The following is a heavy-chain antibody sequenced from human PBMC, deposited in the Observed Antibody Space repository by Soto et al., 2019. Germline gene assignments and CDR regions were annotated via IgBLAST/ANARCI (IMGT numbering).Heavy chain of an antibody. CDR3: ARDQGGSGIFVVS. CDR1: GFTFSSYG. Sequence: QVQLVESGGGVVQPGRSLRLSCAASGFTFSSYGMHWVRQAPGKGLEWVAVIWYDGSNKYYADSVKGRFTISRDNSKNTVYLQMNSLRAEDTAVYYCARDQGGSGIFVVSWGQGTLVTVSS. J-gene: IGHJ4*02. D-gene: IGHD3-10*01. CDR2: IWYDGSNK. V-gene: IGHV3-33*01.